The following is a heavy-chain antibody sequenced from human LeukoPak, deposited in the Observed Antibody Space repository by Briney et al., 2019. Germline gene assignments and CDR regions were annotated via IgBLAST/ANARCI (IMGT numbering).Heavy chain of an antibody. CDR2: VSWNSGSI. CDR3: TTAAGDYYDTSGYFFDY. V-gene: IGHV3-9*01. J-gene: IGHJ4*02. CDR1: GFTFDDYA. D-gene: IGHD3-22*01. Sequence: GGSLRLSCAASGFTFDDYAIHWVRQAPGKGLEWVSGVSWNSGSIGYADSVKGRFTISRDNAKNSLYLQMNRLRADDTAVYYCTTAAGDYYDTSGYFFDYWGQGILVTVSS.